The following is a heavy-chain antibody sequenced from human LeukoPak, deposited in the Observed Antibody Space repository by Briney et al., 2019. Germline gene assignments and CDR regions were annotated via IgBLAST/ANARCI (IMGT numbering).Heavy chain of an antibody. CDR3: ARGVVTAIVDYFDY. J-gene: IGHJ4*02. D-gene: IGHD2-21*02. CDR2: IYHSGST. V-gene: IGHV4-30-2*01. CDR1: GGSISSGGYS. Sequence: SETLSLTCDVSGGSISSGGYSWSWIRQPPGKGLEWVGYIYHSGSTYYNPSLKSRVTISVDRSKNQFSLKLTSVTAADTAVYYCARGVVTAIVDYFDYWGQGTLVTVSS.